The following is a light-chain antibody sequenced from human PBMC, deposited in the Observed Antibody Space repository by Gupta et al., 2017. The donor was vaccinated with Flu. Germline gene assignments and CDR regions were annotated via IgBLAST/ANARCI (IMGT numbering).Light chain of an antibody. V-gene: IGLV2-14*01. Sequence: QSALTQPASVSASPGQSITISCTGTSSDVGGYNYVSWYQQHPGKAPKLMIYEVSNRPSGVSNRFSGSKSGNTASLTISRLQAEDEADYYCSSYTSSSTLRVFGGGTKLTVL. J-gene: IGLJ2*01. CDR1: SSDVGGYNY. CDR3: SSYTSSSTLRV. CDR2: EVS.